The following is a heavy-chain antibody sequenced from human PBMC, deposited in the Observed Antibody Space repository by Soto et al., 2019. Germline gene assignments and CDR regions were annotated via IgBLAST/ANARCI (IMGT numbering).Heavy chain of an antibody. CDR2: IGTSGSYI. J-gene: IGHJ4*02. CDR1: GFIFICYS. Sequence: GGSLKLSCAVSGFIFICYSMNWVRQAPGKGLDWVSSIGTSGSYIYDTDSVKGRFTISRDNTKDSLYLQMNSLRAEDTAIYYCARGSAFIGLDYWGQGT. D-gene: IGHD1-26*01. V-gene: IGHV3-21*01. CDR3: ARGSAFIGLDY.